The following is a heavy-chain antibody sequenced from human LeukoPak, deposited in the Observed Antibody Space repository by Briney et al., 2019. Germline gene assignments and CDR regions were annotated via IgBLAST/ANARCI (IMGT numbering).Heavy chain of an antibody. J-gene: IGHJ6*04. V-gene: IGHV3-48*03. CDR3: ARENIDYDILTGPLYYYYGMDV. CDR2: IRSSGSTI. CDR1: GFTFSRYE. D-gene: IGHD3-9*01. Sequence: GGSLRLSCAASGFTFSRYEMDWVRQAPGKGAEWVSCIRSSGSTIYYADSVKGRFTISRDNAKNSLYLQMHNLRAENTAVYYCARENIDYDILTGPLYYYYGMDVWGKGTTVTVSS.